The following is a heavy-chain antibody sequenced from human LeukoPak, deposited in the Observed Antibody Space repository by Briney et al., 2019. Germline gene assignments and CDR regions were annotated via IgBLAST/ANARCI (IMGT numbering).Heavy chain of an antibody. CDR3: GRDDALGYYYYMDV. V-gene: IGHV3-66*02. D-gene: IGHD2-2*01. CDR1: GFTVNSNY. CDR2: IYSGGNT. Sequence: GGSLRLSCAASGFTVNSNYMNWVRQAPGKGLEWVSVIYSGGNTYYADSVKRRFTISRDTSKNTLYLQMNSLRAEDTAVYYCGRDDALGYYYYMDVWGKGTTVTVSS. J-gene: IGHJ6*03.